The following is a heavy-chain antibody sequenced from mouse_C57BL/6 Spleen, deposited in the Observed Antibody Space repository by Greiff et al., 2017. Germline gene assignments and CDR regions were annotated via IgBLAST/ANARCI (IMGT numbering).Heavy chain of an antibody. D-gene: IGHD1-1*01. J-gene: IGHJ4*01. CDR2: ILPGNGST. Sequence: QVQLQQSGAELMKPGASVKLSCKATGYTFTGYWIEWVKQRPGHGLEWIGEILPGNGSTNYNEKFKGKATFTADTSSNTAYMQLSSLTTEDSAIDDCARRRSSCTYAMDYWGQGTSVTVSS. V-gene: IGHV1-9*01. CDR3: ARRRSSCTYAMDY. CDR1: GYTFTGYW.